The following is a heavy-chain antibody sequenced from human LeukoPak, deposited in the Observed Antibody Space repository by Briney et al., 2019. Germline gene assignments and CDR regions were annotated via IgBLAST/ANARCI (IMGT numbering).Heavy chain of an antibody. CDR3: ASLGHRDSTVTTSDFDY. Sequence: ASVKVSCKASGYTFTSYYMHWVRQAPGQGLEWMGIINPSGGSTSYAQKFQGRVTITADESTSTAYMELSSLRSEDTAVYYCASLGHRDSTVTTSDFDYWGQGTLVTVSS. J-gene: IGHJ4*02. CDR2: INPSGGST. V-gene: IGHV1-46*01. CDR1: GYTFTSYY. D-gene: IGHD4-17*01.